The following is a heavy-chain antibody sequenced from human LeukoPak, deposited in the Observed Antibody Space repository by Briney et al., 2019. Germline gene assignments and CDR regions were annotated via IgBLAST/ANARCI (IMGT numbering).Heavy chain of an antibody. Sequence: GASVKVSCKASGYTFTSYYMHWVRQAPGQGLEWMGIINPSGGSTSYAQKFQGRVTLTRDTSMSTAYMEVTSPRSDDTAFYYCARAPMGRGALYWGQGTLVTVNS. CDR3: ARAPMGRGALY. D-gene: IGHD3-10*01. V-gene: IGHV1-46*01. J-gene: IGHJ4*02. CDR2: INPSGGST. CDR1: GYTFTSYY.